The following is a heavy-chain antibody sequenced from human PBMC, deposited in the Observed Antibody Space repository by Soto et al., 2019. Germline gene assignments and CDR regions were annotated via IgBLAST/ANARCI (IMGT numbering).Heavy chain of an antibody. CDR2: IYYRGST. D-gene: IGHD1-26*01. V-gene: IGHV4-59*01. CDR3: ARGRYIVGATYYFDY. J-gene: IGHJ4*02. Sequence: SETLSLTCTVSGGSISSYYWSWIRQPPGKGLEWMGYIYYRGSTNYNHSLKRRVTISVDTSKNQFSLKLSSVTAADTAVYYCARGRYIVGATYYFDYWGQGTLVTVSS. CDR1: GGSISSYY.